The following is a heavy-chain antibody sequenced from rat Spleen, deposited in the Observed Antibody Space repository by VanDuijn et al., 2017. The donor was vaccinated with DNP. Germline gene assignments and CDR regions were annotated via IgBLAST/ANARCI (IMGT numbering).Heavy chain of an antibody. J-gene: IGHJ3*01. CDR2: ISYDGSST. Sequence: EVQLVESGGGLVQPGRSLKLSCAASGFTFSNCNMAWVRQAPKKGLEWVATISYDGSSTYYRDSVKGRFTFSRDDAKSTLYLQMDSLRSEDTATYCCARHEEQPWFAYWGQGTLVTVSS. CDR3: ARHEEQPWFAY. V-gene: IGHV5-7*01. CDR1: GFTFSNCN. D-gene: IGHD1-5*01.